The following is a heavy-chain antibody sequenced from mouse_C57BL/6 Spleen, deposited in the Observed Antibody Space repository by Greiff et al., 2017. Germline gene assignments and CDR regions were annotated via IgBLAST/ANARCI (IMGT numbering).Heavy chain of an antibody. Sequence: VKLVESGPGLVAPSQSLSITCPVSGFSLTSYAISWVRQPPGKGLEWLGVIWTGGGTNYNSALKSRLSISKDNSKSQVFLKMNRLQTDDTARYYCARNRAYDGDYFDYGGQGTTLTVSS. D-gene: IGHD2-3*01. CDR1: GFSLTSYA. CDR3: ARNRAYDGDYFDY. V-gene: IGHV2-9-1*01. J-gene: IGHJ2*01. CDR2: IWTGGGT.